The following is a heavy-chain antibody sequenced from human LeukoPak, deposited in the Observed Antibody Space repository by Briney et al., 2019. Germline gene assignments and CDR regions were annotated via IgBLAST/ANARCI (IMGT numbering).Heavy chain of an antibody. V-gene: IGHV3-23*01. CDR2: ISGSGGST. Sequence: GGSLRLSCAASGFTFSSYATSWVRQAPGKGLEWVSAISGSGGSTYYADSVKGRFTISRDNSKNTLYLQMNSLRAEDTAVYYCAKDLEDYDFWSGYSTPFDYWGQGTLVTVSS. J-gene: IGHJ4*02. CDR3: AKDLEDYDFWSGYSTPFDY. D-gene: IGHD3-3*01. CDR1: GFTFSSYA.